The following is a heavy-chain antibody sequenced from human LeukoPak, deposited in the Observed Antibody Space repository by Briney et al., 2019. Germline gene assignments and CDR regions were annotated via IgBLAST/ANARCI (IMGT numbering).Heavy chain of an antibody. CDR3: ARDSTVVTPWGY. J-gene: IGHJ4*02. V-gene: IGHV1-69*04. D-gene: IGHD4-23*01. CDR2: IIPILGIA. CDR1: GDTFSIYA. Sequence: SVKVSCKASGDTFSIYALSCVPHAPGQGLEWMGRIIPILGIANYAQKFQGRVTITAHKSTRTAYMELSSLRSEDTAVYYCARDSTVVTPWGYWGKGTLVTVSS.